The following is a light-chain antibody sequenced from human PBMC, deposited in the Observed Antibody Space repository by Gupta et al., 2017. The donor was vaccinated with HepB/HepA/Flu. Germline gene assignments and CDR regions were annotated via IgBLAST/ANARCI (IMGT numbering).Light chain of an antibody. V-gene: IGLV2-8*01. CDR3: SSDADSDDWV. J-gene: IGLJ3*02. Sequence: QSALTQPPSASGSPGQSVTISCTGTSSDVGGDNDVSWYQQQRGKAHKLMINEVSKRPGGVHGRFAGTKAGNTASVTGAGLQEEEEDEYYGSSDADSDDWVFGGGTKLTVL. CDR2: EVS. CDR1: SSDVGGDND.